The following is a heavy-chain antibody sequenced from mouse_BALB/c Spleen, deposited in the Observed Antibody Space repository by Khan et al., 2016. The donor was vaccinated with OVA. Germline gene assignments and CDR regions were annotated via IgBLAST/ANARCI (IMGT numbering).Heavy chain of an antibody. Sequence: QIQLVQSGPELQKPGETVKISCKTSGYTFTNFGMNWVKQAPGKGLEWMGWINTYTGEPSYADDFKGRFTFSFDTSASTAYLQINNLKNEDTATYFCARPPSFSDAMAYWGQGTSVTVSA. CDR3: ARPPSFSDAMAY. V-gene: IGHV9-3-1*01. CDR2: INTYTGEP. J-gene: IGHJ4*01. D-gene: IGHD3-1*01. CDR1: GYTFTNFG.